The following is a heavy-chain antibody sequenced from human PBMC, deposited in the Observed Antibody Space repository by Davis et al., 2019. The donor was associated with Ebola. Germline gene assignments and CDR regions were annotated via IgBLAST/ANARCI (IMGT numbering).Heavy chain of an antibody. D-gene: IGHD3-10*01. V-gene: IGHV3-11*01. CDR3: ARGHYGLDV. J-gene: IGHJ6*02. Sequence: GESLKISCAASGFTFSDHYFTWIRQTPDKGLEWVSWIDKSGSMIYYADSVKGRFTISRDNAKNSLYLQMSSLRAEETALYYCARGHYGLDVWGQGTTVTVSS. CDR2: IDKSGSMI. CDR1: GFTFSDHY.